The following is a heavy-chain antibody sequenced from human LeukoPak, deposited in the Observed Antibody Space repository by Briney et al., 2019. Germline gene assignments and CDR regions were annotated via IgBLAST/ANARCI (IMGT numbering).Heavy chain of an antibody. CDR1: GGSISSGGYS. V-gene: IGHV4-30-2*01. CDR2: IYHSGST. Sequence: PSETLSLTCAVSGGSISSGGYSWSWIRQPPGKGLEWIGYIYHSGSTYYNPSLKSRVTISVDRSKNQFSLKLSSVTAADTAVYYCARSRAAASFFDYWGQGTLVTVSS. D-gene: IGHD6-13*01. J-gene: IGHJ4*02. CDR3: ARSRAAASFFDY.